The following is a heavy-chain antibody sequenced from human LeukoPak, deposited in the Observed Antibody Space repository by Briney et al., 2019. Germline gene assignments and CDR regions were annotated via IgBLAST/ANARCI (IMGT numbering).Heavy chain of an antibody. J-gene: IGHJ4*02. D-gene: IGHD3-22*01. CDR1: GFTFTNAW. CDR2: IKSKTGGGTA. Sequence: PGGSLRLSCAASGFTFTNAWMSWVRQAPGRGLEWVGRIKSKTGGGTADYAAPVKGRFTISRDDSKNTLYLQMNSLKTEDTAVYYCTKYYYDSSGYLYYFDYWGQGTLVTVSS. CDR3: TKYYYDSSGYLYYFDY. V-gene: IGHV3-15*01.